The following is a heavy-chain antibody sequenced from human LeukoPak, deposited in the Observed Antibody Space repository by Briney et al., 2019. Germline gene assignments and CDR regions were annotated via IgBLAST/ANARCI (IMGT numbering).Heavy chain of an antibody. CDR1: GFTFSSYG. CDR2: IRYDGSNK. V-gene: IGHV3-30*02. CDR3: AKDSSSWYHQFDY. D-gene: IGHD6-13*01. J-gene: IGHJ4*02. Sequence: GGSLRLSCAASGFTFSSYGMHWVRQAPGKGLEWAAFIRYDGSNKYYADSVKGRFTISRDNSKNTLYLQMNSLRAEDTAVYYCAKDSSSWYHQFDYWGQGTLVTVSS.